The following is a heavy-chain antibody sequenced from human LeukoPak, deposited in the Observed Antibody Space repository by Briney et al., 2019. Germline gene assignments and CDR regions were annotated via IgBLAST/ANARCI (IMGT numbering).Heavy chain of an antibody. CDR2: IRYDGSNK. J-gene: IGHJ4*02. D-gene: IGHD3-22*01. V-gene: IGHV3-30*02. CDR1: GFTFSSYV. CDR3: ARSDDSSDYSFNTFDY. Sequence: PGGSLRLSCAASGFTFSSYVIHWVRQAPGKGLEWVAFIRYDGSNKYYADSVKGRFTISRDNSKNTLYLQMNRLRAEDTAVYYCARSDDSSDYSFNTFDYWGQGTLVTVSS.